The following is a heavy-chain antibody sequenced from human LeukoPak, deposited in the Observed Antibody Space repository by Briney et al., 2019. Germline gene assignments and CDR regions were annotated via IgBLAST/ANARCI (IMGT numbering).Heavy chain of an antibody. CDR3: ARGLVLNGASYYFDY. CDR2: IYYSGST. V-gene: IGHV4-59*12. CDR1: GGSISSYY. Sequence: SETLSLTCTVSGGSISSYYWSWIRQPPGKGLEWIGYIYYSGSTNYNPSLKSRVTISVDTSKNQFSLKLSSVTAADTAVYYCARGLVLNGASYYFDYWGQGTLVTVSS. J-gene: IGHJ4*02. D-gene: IGHD2-8*02.